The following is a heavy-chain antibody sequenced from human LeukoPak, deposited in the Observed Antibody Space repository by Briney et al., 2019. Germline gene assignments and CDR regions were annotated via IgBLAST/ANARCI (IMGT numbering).Heavy chain of an antibody. CDR1: GFSFSSYE. CDR3: ARDEYSGLYYYMDV. V-gene: IGHV3-48*03. D-gene: IGHD5-12*01. Sequence: GGSLRLSCAASGFSFSSYERNWVRQAPGKGLEWVSYIGSTTNSIYYADSVKGRFTISRDNAKKSLHLQMNSLRAEDTAVYYCARDEYSGLYYYMDVWGKGTTVTVSS. CDR2: IGSTTNSI. J-gene: IGHJ6*03.